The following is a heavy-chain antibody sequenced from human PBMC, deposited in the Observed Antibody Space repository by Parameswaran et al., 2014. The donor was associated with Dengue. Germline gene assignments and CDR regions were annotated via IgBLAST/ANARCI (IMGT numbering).Heavy chain of an antibody. D-gene: IGHD1-1*01. J-gene: IGHJ3*02. Sequence: SWVRQAPGQGLEWMGGIIPIFGTANYAQKFQGRVTITADESTSTAYMELSSLRSEDTAVYYCARTDSQPGAFDIWGQGTMVTVSS. CDR3: ARTDSQPGAFDI. CDR2: IIPIFGTA. V-gene: IGHV1-69*01.